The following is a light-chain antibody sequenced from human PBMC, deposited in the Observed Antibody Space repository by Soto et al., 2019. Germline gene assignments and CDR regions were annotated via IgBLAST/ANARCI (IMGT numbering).Light chain of an antibody. CDR2: AAS. CDR3: QTYESAPVT. V-gene: IGKV1-27*01. CDR1: QGINNF. J-gene: IGKJ3*01. Sequence: DIQMTQSPSSLSASVGDRVTITCRASQGINNFLAWYQQKPGRVPKLLIYAASTVQSGVPSRVSGSGSATDFTLTISSLQPEDGAAYYCQTYESAPVTFGPGTKVDI.